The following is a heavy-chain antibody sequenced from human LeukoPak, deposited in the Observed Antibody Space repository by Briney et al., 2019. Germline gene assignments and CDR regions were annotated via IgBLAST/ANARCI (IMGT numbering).Heavy chain of an antibody. J-gene: IGHJ3*02. V-gene: IGHV3-21*01. CDR2: ISSSSSYI. D-gene: IGHD3-10*01. CDR1: GFTFSSYS. Sequence: GGSLRLSCAASGFTFSSYSMKWVRQAPGKGLEWVSSISSSSSYIYYADSVKGRFTISRDNAKNSLYMQMNSLRAEDTAVYYCARDRSLWFGELSPLDAFDIWGQGTMVTVSS. CDR3: ARDRSLWFGELSPLDAFDI.